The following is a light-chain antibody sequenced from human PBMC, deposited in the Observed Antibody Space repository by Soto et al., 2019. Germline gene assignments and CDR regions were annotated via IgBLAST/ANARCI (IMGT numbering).Light chain of an antibody. CDR1: QSVRSS. J-gene: IGKJ1*01. CDR3: QHYNSYSEA. Sequence: EVVMTQSPATLSVSPGERATLSCWASQSVRSSLAWYQQKPGQAPRLLIYGASTRATGIPARFSGSGSGTEFTLTISSLQPDDFATYYCQHYNSYSEAFGQGTKVDIK. V-gene: IGKV3-15*01. CDR2: GAS.